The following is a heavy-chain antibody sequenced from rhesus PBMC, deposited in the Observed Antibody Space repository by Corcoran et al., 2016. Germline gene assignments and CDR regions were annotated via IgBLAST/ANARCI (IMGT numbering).Heavy chain of an antibody. CDR3: ARRFGGWNKNYFDY. D-gene: IGHD1-20*01. Sequence: QLQLQESGPGLVKPSETLSLTCAVSGGSISGYWWSWIRQPPGKGLEWIGRFDSSESTRYTPSLKGRVTISRDTSKNQFSLKLSSVTAADTAVYYCARRFGGWNKNYFDYWGQGVLVTVSS. V-gene: IGHV4-165*01. CDR1: GGSISGYW. CDR2: FDSSEST. J-gene: IGHJ4*01.